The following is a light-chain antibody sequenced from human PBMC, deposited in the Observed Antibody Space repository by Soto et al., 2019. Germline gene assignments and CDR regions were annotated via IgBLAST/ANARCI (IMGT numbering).Light chain of an antibody. CDR3: QKYGSAPQT. CDR1: QSISSY. CDR2: AAS. V-gene: IGKV1-27*01. Sequence: DVQLSRPPSHLPAIVGEGITIPCRASQSISSYLVWYQQKPGKVPRLLIYAASTMASGIPARFSGSGSGTDFTLTISSLEPEDVAVYYCQKYGSAPQTFGQGTKVDIK. J-gene: IGKJ1*01.